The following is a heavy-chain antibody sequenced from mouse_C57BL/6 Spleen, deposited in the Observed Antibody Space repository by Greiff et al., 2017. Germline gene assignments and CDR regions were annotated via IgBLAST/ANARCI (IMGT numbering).Heavy chain of an antibody. J-gene: IGHJ2*01. D-gene: IGHD2-2*01. CDR2: IDPSDSYT. V-gene: IGHV1-59*01. CDR1: GYTFTSYW. CDR3: ARDGGYDVDYFDY. Sequence: QVQLQQPGAELVRPGTSVKLCCKASGYTFTSYWMHWVKQRPGQGLEWIGVIDPSDSYTNYNQKFKGKATLTVDTSSSTAYMQLSSLTSEDSAVYYCARDGGYDVDYFDYWGQGTTLTVSS.